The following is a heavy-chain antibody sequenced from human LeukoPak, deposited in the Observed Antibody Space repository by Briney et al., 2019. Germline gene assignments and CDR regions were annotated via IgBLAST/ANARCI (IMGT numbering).Heavy chain of an antibody. V-gene: IGHV3-13*01. Sequence: GGSLRLSCAASGFTLSSYDMHWVRQPTGKSLEWVPVIGFGGDTYYPDSVRGRFTISRDNAKNSLYLQMNSLRVGDTAVYYCARAQVVGAPDYWGQGTLVTVSS. J-gene: IGHJ4*02. CDR1: GFTLSSYD. CDR2: IGFGGDT. D-gene: IGHD1-26*01. CDR3: ARAQVVGAPDY.